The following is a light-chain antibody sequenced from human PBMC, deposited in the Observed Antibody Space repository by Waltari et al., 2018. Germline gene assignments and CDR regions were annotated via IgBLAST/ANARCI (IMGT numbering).Light chain of an antibody. J-gene: IGKJ5*01. CDR3: QQYGSSPT. CDR1: QRVTNNY. V-gene: IGKV3-20*01. CDR2: GAS. Sequence: EIVLTQSPGTVSLSPGERATLSCRASQRVTNNYLAWYQQKPGLPTRLLMYGASTRASGIPDRFSGSGSGTDFTLTISRLEPEDFAVYYCQQYGSSPTFGQGTRLEIK.